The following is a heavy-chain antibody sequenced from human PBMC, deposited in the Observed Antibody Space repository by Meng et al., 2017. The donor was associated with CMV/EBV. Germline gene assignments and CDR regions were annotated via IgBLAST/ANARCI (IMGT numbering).Heavy chain of an antibody. V-gene: IGHV3-7*01. J-gene: IGHJ4*02. CDR3: ARVSDFWTEGGLDY. Sequence: GGSLRLPCAASGFTFSSYWMSWVRQAPGKGLEWVANIKQDGSEKYYVDSVKGRFTISRDNAKNSLYLQMNSLRAEDTAVYYCARVSDFWTEGGLDYWGQGTLVTVSS. D-gene: IGHD3-3*01. CDR1: GFTFSSYW. CDR2: IKQDGSEK.